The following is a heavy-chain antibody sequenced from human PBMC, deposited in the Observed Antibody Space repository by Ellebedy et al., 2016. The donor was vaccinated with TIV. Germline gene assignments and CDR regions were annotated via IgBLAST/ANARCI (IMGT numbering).Heavy chain of an antibody. Sequence: SVKVSXXASGGTFSSYAISWVRQAPGQGLEWMGGIIPIFGTANYAQKFQGRVTMTRDTSTSTVYMELSSLRSEDTAVYYCATDSGSYYGLDYYYYGMDVWGQGTTVTVSS. CDR1: GGTFSSYA. J-gene: IGHJ6*02. CDR2: IIPIFGTA. V-gene: IGHV1-69*05. D-gene: IGHD3-10*01. CDR3: ATDSGSYYGLDYYYYGMDV.